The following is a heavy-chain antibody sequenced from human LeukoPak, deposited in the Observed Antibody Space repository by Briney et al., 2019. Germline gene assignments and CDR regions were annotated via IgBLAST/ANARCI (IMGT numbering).Heavy chain of an antibody. J-gene: IGHJ4*02. CDR1: GFSFGSHP. Sequence: GGPLRLSCAASGFSFGSHPMNWVRQAPGKGLEWVSGITGSGDYTYYIDSVQGRFTISRDNSKNMLFLQMNSVRAEDTAVYYCARGVMAARLYYFDYWGRGILVTVSS. V-gene: IGHV3-23*01. D-gene: IGHD2-21*01. CDR3: ARGVMAARLYYFDY. CDR2: ITGSGDYT.